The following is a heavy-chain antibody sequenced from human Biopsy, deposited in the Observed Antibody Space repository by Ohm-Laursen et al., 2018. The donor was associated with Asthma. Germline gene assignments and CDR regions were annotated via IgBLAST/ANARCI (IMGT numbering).Heavy chain of an antibody. CDR1: GFAVSRDH. CDR3: ARTFHFWSPYHAEHYQL. Sequence: SLRLSCSASGFAVSRDHMFWVRQAPGKGLEWVAVISYDGSTKYYADSVKGRFTISRDNSKNTLYLQMSSLRVEDTAVYYCARTFHFWSPYHAEHYQLWGQGTLVTVSS. D-gene: IGHD3-3*02. CDR2: ISYDGSTK. V-gene: IGHV3-30*03. J-gene: IGHJ1*01.